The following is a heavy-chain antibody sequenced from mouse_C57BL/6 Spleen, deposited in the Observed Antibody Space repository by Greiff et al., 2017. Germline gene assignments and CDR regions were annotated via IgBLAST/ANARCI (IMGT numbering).Heavy chain of an antibody. D-gene: IGHD1-1*01. J-gene: IGHJ2*01. CDR2: IYPGSGNT. CDR3: ARRLDYGSSYAFDY. CDR1: GYTFTDYY. V-gene: IGHV1-76*01. Sequence: VQLQQSGAELVRPGASVKLSCKASGYTFTDYYINWVKQRPGQGLEWIARIYPGSGNTYYNEKFKGKATLTAEKSSSTAYMQLSSLTSEDSAVYFCARRLDYGSSYAFDYWGQGTTLTVSS.